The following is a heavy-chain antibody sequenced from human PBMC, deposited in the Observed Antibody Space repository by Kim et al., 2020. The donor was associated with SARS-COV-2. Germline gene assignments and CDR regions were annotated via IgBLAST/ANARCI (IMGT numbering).Heavy chain of an antibody. CDR2: IYYSGST. V-gene: IGHV4-59*01. D-gene: IGHD3-3*01. Sequence: SETLSLTCTVSGGSISSYYWSWIRQPPGKGLEWIGYIYYSGSTNYNPSLKSRVTISVDTSKNQFSLKLSSVTAADTAVYYCARVDFWSGYRLFDYWGQGT. CDR1: GGSISSYY. CDR3: ARVDFWSGYRLFDY. J-gene: IGHJ4*02.